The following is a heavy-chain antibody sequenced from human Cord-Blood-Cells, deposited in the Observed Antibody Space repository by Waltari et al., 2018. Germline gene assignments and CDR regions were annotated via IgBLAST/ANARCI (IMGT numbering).Heavy chain of an antibody. J-gene: IGHJ4*02. CDR3: TTRIVGATTRDY. CDR2: IKSKTDGGTT. CDR1: GFTFSNAW. V-gene: IGHV3-15*01. D-gene: IGHD1-26*01. Sequence: EVQLVESGGGLVKPGGSLRLSCAASGFTFSNAWMSWVRQAPGKGLEWVGRIKSKTDGGTTDYAAPVKGRFTISRDYSKNTLYLQMNSLKTEDTAVYYCTTRIVGATTRDYWGQGTLVTVSS.